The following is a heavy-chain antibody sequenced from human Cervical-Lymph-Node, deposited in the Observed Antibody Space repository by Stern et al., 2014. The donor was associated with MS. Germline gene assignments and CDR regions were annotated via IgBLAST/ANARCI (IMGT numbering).Heavy chain of an antibody. CDR1: GFTFSSSG. V-gene: IGHV3-33*01. CDR2: IWYDGSNR. Sequence: MQLVESGGGVVQPGRSLRLSCAASGFTFSSSGMHWVRQAPGKGLEWLAIIWYDGSNRYYADSVMGRFTISRDNSKNTLYLQMNSLRAEDTAVYYCAREGGNTAEYFQHWGQGTLVTVSS. J-gene: IGHJ1*01. CDR3: AREGGNTAEYFQH. D-gene: IGHD4-23*01.